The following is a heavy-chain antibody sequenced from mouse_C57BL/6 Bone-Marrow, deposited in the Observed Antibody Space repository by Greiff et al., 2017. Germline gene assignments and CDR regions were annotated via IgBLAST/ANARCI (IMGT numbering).Heavy chain of an antibody. CDR3: ASGYSNLYFDY. D-gene: IGHD2-5*01. Sequence: QVQLQQSGPELVKPGASVKISCKASGYSFTSYYIHWVKQRPGQGLEWIGWIYPGSGNTKYNEKFKGKATLTTDTSSSTAYMQLSSLTSEDSAVYYCASGYSNLYFDYWGQGTTLTVSS. V-gene: IGHV1-66*01. CDR1: GYSFTSYY. J-gene: IGHJ2*01. CDR2: IYPGSGNT.